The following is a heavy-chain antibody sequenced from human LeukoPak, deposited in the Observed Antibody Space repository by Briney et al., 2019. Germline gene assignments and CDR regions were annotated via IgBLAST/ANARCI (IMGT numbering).Heavy chain of an antibody. V-gene: IGHV1-2*02. CDR1: GYSFTSHY. D-gene: IGHD2/OR15-2a*01. Sequence: GASVKVSCKASGYSFTSHYMHWVRQAPGQGLEWRGWINPNSGGTNYAQKFQGRVTMTRDASISTAYMELSRLRSDDTAVYYCARTPRLSEPGWFDPWGQGTLVTVSS. CDR3: ARTPRLSEPGWFDP. CDR2: INPNSGGT. J-gene: IGHJ5*02.